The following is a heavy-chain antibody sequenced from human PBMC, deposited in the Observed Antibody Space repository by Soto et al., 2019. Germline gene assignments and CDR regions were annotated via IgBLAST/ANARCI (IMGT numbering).Heavy chain of an antibody. D-gene: IGHD5-18*01. CDR1: AFTFSTYG. Sequence: QVQLVESGGGVVQPGKSLRLSCAGSAFTFSTYGLHWVRQAPGKGLEWVAVIWYDGSNKYHGDSLKGRFTISRDNSKNTLYLQINNLRAEDTAVYCFGRDGALGDTAVVDSWGQGTLVTVSS. V-gene: IGHV3-33*01. CDR3: GRDGALGDTAVVDS. CDR2: IWYDGSNK. J-gene: IGHJ4*02.